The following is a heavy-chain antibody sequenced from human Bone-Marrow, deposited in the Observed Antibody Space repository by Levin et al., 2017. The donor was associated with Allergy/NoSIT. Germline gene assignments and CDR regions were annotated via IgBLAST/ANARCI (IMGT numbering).Heavy chain of an antibody. J-gene: IGHJ4*02. V-gene: IGHV1-2*06. CDR3: ARDSSNWSSFDS. D-gene: IGHD6-13*01. CDR1: GYIFTAYN. CDR2: INPNSGAT. Sequence: ASVKVSCKASGYIFTAYNIHWVRRAPGQGLEWLGRINPNSGATNFAPKFHGRVTLTRDTSINTAHMELSSLRSDDTAVYYCARDSSNWSSFDSWGQGTLVTVSS.